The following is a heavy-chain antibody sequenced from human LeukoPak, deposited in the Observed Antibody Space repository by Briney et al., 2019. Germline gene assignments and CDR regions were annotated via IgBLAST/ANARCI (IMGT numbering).Heavy chain of an antibody. CDR1: GDSVSSNSAA. J-gene: IGHJ4*02. D-gene: IGHD1-26*01. CDR2: TYYKSKWYK. Sequence: SLTASLTCAISGDSVSSNSAAWNWIRQSPSRGLEWLGRTYYKSKWYKDYAGSVNSRITINPDSSKNKFSLQLNSVTPEDTAVYYCARGGPWDLPVGKFDYWGQGTLVTVSS. V-gene: IGHV6-1*01. CDR3: ARGGPWDLPVGKFDY.